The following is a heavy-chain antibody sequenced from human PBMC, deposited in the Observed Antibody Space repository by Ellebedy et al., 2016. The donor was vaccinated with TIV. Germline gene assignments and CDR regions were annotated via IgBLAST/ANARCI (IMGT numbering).Heavy chain of an antibody. CDR3: AREKVSVTGTGYVDC. V-gene: IGHV3-74*01. CDR1: GFSFSNPW. J-gene: IGHJ4*02. D-gene: IGHD6-19*01. Sequence: GESLKTSCAASGFSFSNPWMHWVRQAPGKGLVWVSLISPDGRTAAYADSVKGRFTISRDNAKDTLSLQMDSLRVEDTAVYYCAREKVSVTGTGYVDCWGQGTLVTVSS. CDR2: ISPDGRTA.